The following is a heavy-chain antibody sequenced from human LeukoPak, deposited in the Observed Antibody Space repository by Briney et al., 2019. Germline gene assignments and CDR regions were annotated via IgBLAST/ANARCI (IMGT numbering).Heavy chain of an antibody. CDR2: IWYDGSNK. CDR1: GFTFSSYG. Sequence: PGGSLRLSCAASGFTFSSYGMHWVRQAPGRGLEWVAVIWYDGSNKYYADSVKGRFTISRDNSKNTLYLQMNSLRAEDTAVYYCARRGVWGSYRCFDYWGQGTLVTVSS. J-gene: IGHJ4*02. V-gene: IGHV3-33*01. D-gene: IGHD3-16*02. CDR3: ARRGVWGSYRCFDY.